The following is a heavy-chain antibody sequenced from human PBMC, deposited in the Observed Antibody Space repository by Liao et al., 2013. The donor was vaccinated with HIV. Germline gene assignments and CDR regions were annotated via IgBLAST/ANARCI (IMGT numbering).Heavy chain of an antibody. CDR1: GGSISSYY. CDR3: AREVGICSSTSCWRYFQH. CDR2: IYYSGST. Sequence: QVQLQESGPGLVKPSETLSLTCTVSGGSISSYYWSWIRQPPGKGLEWIGYIYYSGSTYYNPSLKSRVTISVDTSKNQFSLKLSSVTAADTAVYCCAREVGICSSTSCWRYFQHWGQGTLVTVSS. D-gene: IGHD2-2*01. J-gene: IGHJ1*01. V-gene: IGHV4-59*12.